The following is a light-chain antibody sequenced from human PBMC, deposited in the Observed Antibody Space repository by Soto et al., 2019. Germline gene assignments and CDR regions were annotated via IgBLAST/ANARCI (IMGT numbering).Light chain of an antibody. Sequence: QSALTQPASVSGSVGQSITISCTGTSSDVGSYNLVSWYQQHPGKAPKLIIYEVNKRPSGVPDRFSGSKSGNTASLTVSGLQAEDEADYYCSSYAGSSNVFGTGTKLTVL. V-gene: IGLV2-14*02. J-gene: IGLJ1*01. CDR3: SSYAGSSNV. CDR2: EVN. CDR1: SSDVGSYNL.